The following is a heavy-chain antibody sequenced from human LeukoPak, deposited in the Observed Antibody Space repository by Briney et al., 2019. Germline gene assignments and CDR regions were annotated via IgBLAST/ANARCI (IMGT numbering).Heavy chain of an antibody. Sequence: LGESLKISCKGSGYSFTSYWIGWVRQMPGKGLEWMGIIYPGDSDTRYSPSFQGQVTISADTSISTAYLQWSSLKASDTAMYYCARQDCSGGSCYSEIMSWFDPWGQGTLVTVSS. CDR1: GYSFTSYW. V-gene: IGHV5-51*01. J-gene: IGHJ5*02. CDR2: IYPGDSDT. D-gene: IGHD2-15*01. CDR3: ARQDCSGGSCYSEIMSWFDP.